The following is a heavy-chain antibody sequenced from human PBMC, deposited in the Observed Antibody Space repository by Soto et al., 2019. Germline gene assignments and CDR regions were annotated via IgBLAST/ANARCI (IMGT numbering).Heavy chain of an antibody. V-gene: IGHV3-33*01. CDR3: ARDGDYYGSGSYYQSFDY. D-gene: IGHD3-10*01. J-gene: IGHJ4*02. CDR2: IWYDGSNK. CDR1: GFTFSSYG. Sequence: QVQLVESGGGVVQPGRSLRLSCAASGFTFSSYGMHWVRQAPGKGLEWVAVIWYDGSNKYYADSVKGRFTISRDNSKNTXXLQMNSLRAEDTAVYYCARDGDYYGSGSYYQSFDYWGQGTLVTVSS.